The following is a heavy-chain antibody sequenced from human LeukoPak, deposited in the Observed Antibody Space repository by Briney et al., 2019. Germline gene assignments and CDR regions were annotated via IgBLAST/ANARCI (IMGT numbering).Heavy chain of an antibody. CDR3: SRASKGDIIFDF. Sequence: GESLKISCQGSGYSFSTYCFGWVRQLPGKSLEWLGVIYPYDSDIRYGPSFQGLVTISGDKSKNPVYLQWTSLKASGTAVYYCSRASKGDIIFDFWGQGTLVTVSS. CDR2: IYPYDSDI. D-gene: IGHD2-21*01. CDR1: GYSFSTYC. J-gene: IGHJ4*02. V-gene: IGHV5-51*01.